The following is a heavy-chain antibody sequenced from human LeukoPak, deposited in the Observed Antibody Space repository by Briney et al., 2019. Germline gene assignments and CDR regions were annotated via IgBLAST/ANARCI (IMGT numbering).Heavy chain of an antibody. CDR3: ARNKRGDS. CDR1: GFNFSSYG. CDR2: IKYDGSEK. V-gene: IGHV3-7*01. D-gene: IGHD1-1*01. Sequence: GGSLRLSCSASGFNFSSYGMSWVRQAPGKGLEWVANIKYDGSEKYYVDSVKGRFNISRDNAKSSLSLQMNSLRVEDTAIYYCARNKRGDSWGQGTLVTVST. J-gene: IGHJ4*02.